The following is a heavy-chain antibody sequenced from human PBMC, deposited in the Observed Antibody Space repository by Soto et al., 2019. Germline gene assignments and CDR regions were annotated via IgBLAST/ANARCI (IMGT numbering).Heavy chain of an antibody. D-gene: IGHD5-18*01. Sequence: QVQLQESGPGLVKPSQTLSLTCTVSGGSISSGDYYWSWIRQPPGKGLEGIGYIYYSGSTYYNPSLKSRVTISVDTSKTQFSLKLSSVAAADTAVYYCASGSVDTAMDDRYRGVVDPWGQGTLVTVSS. CDR3: ASGSVDTAMDDRYRGVVDP. CDR1: GGSISSGDYY. V-gene: IGHV4-30-4*01. J-gene: IGHJ5*02. CDR2: IYYSGST.